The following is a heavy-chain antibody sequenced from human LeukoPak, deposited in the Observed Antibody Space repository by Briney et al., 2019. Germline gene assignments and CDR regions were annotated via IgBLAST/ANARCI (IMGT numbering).Heavy chain of an antibody. CDR2: MCSRGST. CDR3: ARSYCSSTSYYTGGFDY. J-gene: IGHJ4*02. V-gene: IGHV4-61*02. D-gene: IGHD2-2*02. CDR1: SGSISSGSYY. Sequence: PSQTLSLTCTVSSGSISSGSYYWSWIRQAAGKGLEWIRRMCSRGSTNNTPSLKSQLTISVDTSKNQFSLKLSSVTAADTAVYYCARSYCSSTSYYTGGFDYWGQGNLVTGSS.